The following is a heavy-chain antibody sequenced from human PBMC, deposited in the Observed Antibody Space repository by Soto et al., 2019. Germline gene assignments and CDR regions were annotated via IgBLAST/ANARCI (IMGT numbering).Heavy chain of an antibody. Sequence: QVQLVKPGVELKKPGASVKVSCKASGSTFTSSGISWLRQAPGQGLEWMGWISAYNGNTNYAQKLQGRVTMTTDTSTSTAYMELRSLRSDDTAVYYCARLGGGWYADYWGQGTLVTVSS. V-gene: IGHV1-18*04. CDR2: ISAYNGNT. CDR1: GSTFTSSG. CDR3: ARLGGGWYADY. D-gene: IGHD6-19*01. J-gene: IGHJ4*02.